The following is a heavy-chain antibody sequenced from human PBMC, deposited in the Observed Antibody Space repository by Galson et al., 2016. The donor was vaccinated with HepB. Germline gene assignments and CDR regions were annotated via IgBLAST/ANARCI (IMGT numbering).Heavy chain of an antibody. J-gene: IGHJ4*02. CDR1: GFTFSDFW. V-gene: IGHV3-74*03. D-gene: IGHD6-19*01. CDR2: INSEGSST. CDR3: ARDLASSGWYVFGS. Sequence: SLRLSCAASGFTFSDFWMHWVRQVPGKGLVWVSRINSEGSSTKYADSVKGRFTISRDNANNTLYLQMNSLRAEDTAVYYCARDLASSGWYVFGSWGQGTLVTVAS.